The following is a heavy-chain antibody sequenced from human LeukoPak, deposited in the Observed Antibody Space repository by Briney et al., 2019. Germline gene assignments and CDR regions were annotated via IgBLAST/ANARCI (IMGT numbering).Heavy chain of an antibody. CDR3: ARGYCSSTRYQIYYYYMGV. D-gene: IGHD2-2*01. Sequence: PSETLSLTCAVYGGSFSGYYWSWIRQPPGKGLEWIGEINHSGSTNYNPSLKSRVTISVDTSKNQFSLKLSSVTAADTAVYYCARGYCSSTRYQIYYYYMGVWGKGTTVTVSS. CDR2: INHSGST. J-gene: IGHJ6*03. V-gene: IGHV4-34*01. CDR1: GGSFSGYY.